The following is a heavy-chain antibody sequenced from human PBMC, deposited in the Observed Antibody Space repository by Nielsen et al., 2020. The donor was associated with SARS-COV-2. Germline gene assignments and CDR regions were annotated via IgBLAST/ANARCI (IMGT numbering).Heavy chain of an antibody. J-gene: IGHJ5*02. CDR3: ARNFYGSGSYPFDP. V-gene: IGHV3-7*03. CDR1: GFTFSSYG. Sequence: LKISCAASGFTFSSYGMHWVRQAPGKGLEWVANIHQDGGETRYADSVKGRFTISRDNAKNSLYLQMNSLRAEDTAMYYCARNFYGSGSYPFDPWGQGTLVTVSS. CDR2: IHQDGGET. D-gene: IGHD3-10*01.